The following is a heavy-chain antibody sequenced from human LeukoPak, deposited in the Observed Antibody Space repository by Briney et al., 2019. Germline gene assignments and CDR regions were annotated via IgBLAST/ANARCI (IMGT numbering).Heavy chain of an antibody. V-gene: IGHV3-11*04. CDR3: ARITLMIGAGWFDP. CDR1: GFTFSDYY. Sequence: GGSLRLSCAASGFTFSDYYMSWIRQAPGKGLEWVSYISSSGSTIYYADSVKGRFTISRDNAKNSLYLQMNSLRAEDAAVYYCARITLMIGAGWFDPWGQGTLVTVSS. CDR2: ISSSGSTI. J-gene: IGHJ5*02. D-gene: IGHD3-22*01.